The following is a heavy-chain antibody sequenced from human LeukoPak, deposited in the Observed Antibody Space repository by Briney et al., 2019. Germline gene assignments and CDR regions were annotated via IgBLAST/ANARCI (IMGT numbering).Heavy chain of an antibody. CDR2: IYSNGAT. Sequence: SETLSLTCTVSGGSINSDYWTWIRQPPTKGLEWIGYIYSNGATSYNPSLKSRVTMSVDTYKKHFSLKMTSVTAADTAVYYCARYGGSGWVIDKWGQGTLVTVSS. J-gene: IGHJ4*02. V-gene: IGHV4-59*08. CDR3: ARYGGSGWVIDK. CDR1: GGSINSDY. D-gene: IGHD6-19*01.